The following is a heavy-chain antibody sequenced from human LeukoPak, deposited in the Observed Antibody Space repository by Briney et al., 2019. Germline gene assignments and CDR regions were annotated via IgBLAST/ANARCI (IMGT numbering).Heavy chain of an antibody. V-gene: IGHV4-34*01. Sequence: SGTLSLTCAVYGGSFSGYYWSWIRKPPGKGLEWIGEINHSGSTNYNPSLKSRVTISVDTSKNQFSLKLSSVTAADTAVYYCARGLAAAGTPHWGQGTLVTVSS. D-gene: IGHD6-13*01. J-gene: IGHJ4*02. CDR2: INHSGST. CDR3: ARGLAAAGTPH. CDR1: GGSFSGYY.